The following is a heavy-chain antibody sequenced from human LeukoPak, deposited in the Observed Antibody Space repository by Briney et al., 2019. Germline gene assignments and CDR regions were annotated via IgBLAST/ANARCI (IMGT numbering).Heavy chain of an antibody. Sequence: GGSLRLSCAASGFTFSSYAMTWVRQVPGKGLEWVSVISGSGGTTYYADSVKGRFTISRDSSKNTLYVQMNSLRAEDTAVYYCAKGVHIVVVTAISNWGQGTLVTVSS. CDR1: GFTFSSYA. J-gene: IGHJ4*02. D-gene: IGHD2-21*02. CDR2: ISGSGGTT. CDR3: AKGVHIVVVTAISN. V-gene: IGHV3-23*01.